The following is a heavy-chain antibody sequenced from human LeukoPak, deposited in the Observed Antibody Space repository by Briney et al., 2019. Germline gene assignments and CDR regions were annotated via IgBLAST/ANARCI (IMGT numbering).Heavy chain of an antibody. CDR3: VRYNYDSSFSFDY. CDR2: INRDGSEE. V-gene: IGHV3-7*01. Sequence: PGGSLRLSCAASGFTFSGYWMIWVRQAPGKGLEWVATINRDGSEEFYVDAVKGRFTISRDNTKDSLYLQMNSLRAEDTAVYYCVRYNYDSSFSFDYWGQGTLVTGSS. D-gene: IGHD1-1*01. J-gene: IGHJ4*02. CDR1: GFTFSGYW.